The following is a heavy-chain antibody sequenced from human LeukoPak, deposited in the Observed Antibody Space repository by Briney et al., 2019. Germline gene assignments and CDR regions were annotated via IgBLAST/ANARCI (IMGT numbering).Heavy chain of an antibody. CDR1: GYTFTDYY. CDR2: INPNSGGT. Sequence: ASVKVSCKASGYTFTDYYMHWVRQAPGQGLEWMGWINPNSGGTNYAQKFQGRVTMTRDTSISTAYMELSGLRSDDTAVYYCTRDVGSRYGHDCWGQGTLVTVSS. D-gene: IGHD5-18*01. CDR3: TRDVGSRYGHDC. J-gene: IGHJ4*02. V-gene: IGHV1-2*02.